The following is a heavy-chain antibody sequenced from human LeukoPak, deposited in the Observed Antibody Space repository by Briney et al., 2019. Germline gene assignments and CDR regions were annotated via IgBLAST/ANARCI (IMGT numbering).Heavy chain of an antibody. CDR2: IYYGGST. CDR3: ARSRQRDYDSNPAIDY. CDR1: GGSISSGGYY. J-gene: IGHJ4*02. Sequence: SQTLSLTCTVSGGSISSGGYYWSWIRQHPGKGLEWIGYIYYGGSTYYNPSLKSRVTISVDTSKNQFSLKLSSVTAADTAVYYCARSRQRDYDSNPAIDYWGQGTLVTVSS. D-gene: IGHD3-22*01. V-gene: IGHV4-31*03.